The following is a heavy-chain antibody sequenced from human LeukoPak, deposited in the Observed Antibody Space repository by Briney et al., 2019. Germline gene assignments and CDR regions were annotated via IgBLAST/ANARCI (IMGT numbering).Heavy chain of an antibody. J-gene: IGHJ4*02. D-gene: IGHD1-14*01. Sequence: PSETLSLTCAVYGGSFSGYYWSWIRQPPGKGLEWIGEINHSGSTNYNPSLKSRVTISVDTSKNQFSLKLSSVTAADTAVYYCARKPAAQTFDYWGQGTLVTVSS. V-gene: IGHV4-34*01. CDR3: ARKPAAQTFDY. CDR2: INHSGST. CDR1: GGSFSGYY.